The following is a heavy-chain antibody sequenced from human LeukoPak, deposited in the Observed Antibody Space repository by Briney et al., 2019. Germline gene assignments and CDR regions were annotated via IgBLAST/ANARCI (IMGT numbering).Heavy chain of an antibody. Sequence: SVKVSCKASGGTFSSYAISWVRQAPGQGLEWMGRIIPILGIANYAQKFQGRVTITADKSTSTAYMELSSLRSEDTAVYYCARDVLGYGDSYGGYWFDYWGQGTLVTVSS. V-gene: IGHV1-69*04. CDR2: IIPILGIA. CDR3: ARDVLGYGDSYGGYWFDY. D-gene: IGHD4-17*01. CDR1: GGTFSSYA. J-gene: IGHJ4*02.